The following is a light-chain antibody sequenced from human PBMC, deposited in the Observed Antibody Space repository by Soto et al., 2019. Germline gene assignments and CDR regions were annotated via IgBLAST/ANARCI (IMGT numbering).Light chain of an antibody. Sequence: QSALTQPPSASGTPGQRVTISCSGSSSNLGQNPVHWYQQLPGTAPKLLIYSNSYRPSGVPDRFSGSKSGTSASLAISGLPSEDEADYYCAAWDDSLTGSWVFGGGTKLTVL. CDR3: AAWDDSLTGSWV. CDR2: SNS. CDR1: SSNLGQNP. V-gene: IGLV1-44*01. J-gene: IGLJ3*02.